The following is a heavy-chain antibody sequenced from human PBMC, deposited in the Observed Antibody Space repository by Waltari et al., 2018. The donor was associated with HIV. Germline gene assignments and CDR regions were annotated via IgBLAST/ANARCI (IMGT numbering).Heavy chain of an antibody. Sequence: QVRLHQWGAGLLKPSETLSLTCAVYGGSFSGYSWSWIRQSPAKGLEWIGEIRHGRRVTYYPSLKSRATISEETSKNQFSRKRTSVTAADTAVYYCARWCWGYNWICEAFDIWGQGTMVTVSS. D-gene: IGHD1-20*01. J-gene: IGHJ3*02. CDR1: GGSFSGYS. CDR3: ARWCWGYNWICEAFDI. V-gene: IGHV4-34*01. CDR2: IRHGRRV.